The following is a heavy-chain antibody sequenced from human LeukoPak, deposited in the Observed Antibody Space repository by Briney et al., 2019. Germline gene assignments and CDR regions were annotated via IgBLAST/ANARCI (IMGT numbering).Heavy chain of an antibody. J-gene: IGHJ4*02. CDR3: AKVSSYYDFWSGYSDLYYFDY. V-gene: IGHV3-23*01. D-gene: IGHD3-3*01. CDR2: ISGSGGST. Sequence: PGGSLRLSCAASGFTFSSYAMSWVRQAPGKGLEWVSAISGSGGSTYYADSVKGRFTISRDNSKNTLYLQMNSLRAEDTAVYYCAKVSSYYDFWSGYSDLYYFDYWGQRTLVTVSS. CDR1: GFTFSSYA.